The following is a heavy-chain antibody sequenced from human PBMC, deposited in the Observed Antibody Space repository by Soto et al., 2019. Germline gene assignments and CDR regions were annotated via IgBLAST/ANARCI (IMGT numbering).Heavy chain of an antibody. Sequence: QVQLRESGPGLVKPSQTLSLTCTVSGGSIRSGGYNWSWIRQLPGKGLEWIGYIFHTGNTYYNPSLKSRVTIPVDTSQNQFSLRLSSVTAADTALYYCARYLGKLITPAQWGQGVLVTVSS. CDR2: IFHTGNT. CDR1: GGSIRSGGYN. D-gene: IGHD7-27*01. J-gene: IGHJ1*01. CDR3: ARYLGKLITPAQ. V-gene: IGHV4-31*03.